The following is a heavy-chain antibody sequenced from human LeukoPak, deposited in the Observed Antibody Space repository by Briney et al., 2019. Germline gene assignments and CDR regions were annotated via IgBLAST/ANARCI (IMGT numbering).Heavy chain of an antibody. J-gene: IGHJ4*02. Sequence: PGGSLRLSCAASGFTFSSYGMHWVRQAPGKGLEWVAVISYDGSNKYYADSVKGRFTISRGNSKNTLYLQMNSLRAEDTAVYYCAKEFQPPDGFDYWGQGTLVTVSS. CDR1: GFTFSSYG. CDR3: AKEFQPPDGFDY. V-gene: IGHV3-30*18. CDR2: ISYDGSNK.